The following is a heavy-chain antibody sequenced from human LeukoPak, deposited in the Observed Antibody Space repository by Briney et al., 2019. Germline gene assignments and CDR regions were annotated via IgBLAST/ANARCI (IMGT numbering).Heavy chain of an antibody. CDR2: IYYSGST. V-gene: IGHV4-39*07. D-gene: IGHD5-18*01. Sequence: SETLSLTCTVSGGSISSSSYYWGWIRQPPGKGLEWIGSIYYSGSTSYNPSLKSRVTISVDTSKNQFSLKLSSVTAADTAVYYCASIYSYGSMGAFDIWGQGTMVTVSS. J-gene: IGHJ3*02. CDR3: ASIYSYGSMGAFDI. CDR1: GGSISSSSYY.